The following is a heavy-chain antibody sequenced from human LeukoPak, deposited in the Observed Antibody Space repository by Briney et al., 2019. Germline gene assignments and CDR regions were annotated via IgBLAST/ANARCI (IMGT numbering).Heavy chain of an antibody. D-gene: IGHD6-6*01. CDR1: GGSISSGGYY. V-gene: IGHV4-31*03. CDR2: IYYSGST. CDR3: ARDRRRSSSDGWFDP. Sequence: SETLSLTCTVSGGSISSGGYYWSWIRQHPGKGLEWIGYIYYSGSTYYNPSLKSRVTISVDTSKNQFSLKLSSVTAADTAVYYCARDRRRSSSDGWFDPWGQGTLVTVSS. J-gene: IGHJ5*02.